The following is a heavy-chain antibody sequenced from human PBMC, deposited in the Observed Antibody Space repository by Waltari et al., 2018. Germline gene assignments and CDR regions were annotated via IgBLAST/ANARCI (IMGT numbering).Heavy chain of an antibody. V-gene: IGHV1-69*08. Sequence: QVQLVQSGAEVKKPGSSVKVSCKASGDTFSSYTISWVRQAPGHGLEWMGRIIPSLGIANYAQKFQGRVTITADKSTSTGYMELSSLRSEDTAVYYCAGEWYSSSSAGYYYYGMDVWGQGTTVTVSS. D-gene: IGHD6-6*01. CDR1: GDTFSSYT. CDR3: AGEWYSSSSAGYYYYGMDV. J-gene: IGHJ6*02. CDR2: IIPSLGIA.